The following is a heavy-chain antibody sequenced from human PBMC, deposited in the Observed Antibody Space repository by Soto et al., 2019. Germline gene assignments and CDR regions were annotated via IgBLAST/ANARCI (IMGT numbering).Heavy chain of an antibody. CDR3: ARDPGERKVRASYYYMDV. Sequence: GGSLRLSCAASGFTFSDYYMSWIRQAPGKGLEWVSYISSSGSTIYYADSVKGRFTISRDNAKNSLYLQMNSLRAEDTAVYYCARDPGERKVRASYYYMDVWGKGTTVTVSS. CDR1: GFTFSDYY. V-gene: IGHV3-11*01. J-gene: IGHJ6*03. D-gene: IGHD3-10*01. CDR2: ISSSGSTI.